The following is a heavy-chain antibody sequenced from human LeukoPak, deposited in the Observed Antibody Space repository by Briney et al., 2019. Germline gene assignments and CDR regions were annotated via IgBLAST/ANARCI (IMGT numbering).Heavy chain of an antibody. V-gene: IGHV1-69*06. CDR3: ARDSSGYYNWFDP. Sequence: SVKVSCKASGGTFSSYAISWVRQAPGQGLEWMGGIIPIFGTANYAQKFQGRVTIAADKSTSTAYMELSSLRSEDTAVYYCARDSSGYYNWFDPWGQGTLVTVSS. CDR1: GGTFSSYA. CDR2: IIPIFGTA. D-gene: IGHD3-22*01. J-gene: IGHJ5*02.